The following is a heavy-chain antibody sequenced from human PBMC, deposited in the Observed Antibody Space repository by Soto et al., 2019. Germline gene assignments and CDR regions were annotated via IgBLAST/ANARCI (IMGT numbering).Heavy chain of an antibody. CDR1: GFTFSSYG. CDR3: ARVGYYYDSSGYYYLDY. Sequence: GGSLRLSCAASGFTFSSYGMHWVRQAPGKGLEWVAVIWYDGSNKYYADSVKGRFTISRDNSKNTLYLQMNSLRAEDTAVYYCARVGYYYDSSGYYYLDYWGQGTLVTVSS. J-gene: IGHJ4*02. V-gene: IGHV3-33*01. CDR2: IWYDGSNK. D-gene: IGHD3-22*01.